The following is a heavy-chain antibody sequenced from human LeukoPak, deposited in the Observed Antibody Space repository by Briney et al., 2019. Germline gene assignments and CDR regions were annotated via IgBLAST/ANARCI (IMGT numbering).Heavy chain of an antibody. V-gene: IGHV4-34*01. CDR1: GESFNDYY. Sequence: SETLPLTCAVSGESFNDYYWNWIRQPPGKGLEWIGEIIHSGGTNYNPSLKSRVTLSVDSSKKQFSLRMTSVTAADTAVYYCARGQVKIPRLDPRRSSYFYGLGVWGLGITVTVSS. CDR3: ARGQVKIPRLDPRRSSYFYGLGV. CDR2: IIHSGGT. D-gene: IGHD6-6*01. J-gene: IGHJ6*01.